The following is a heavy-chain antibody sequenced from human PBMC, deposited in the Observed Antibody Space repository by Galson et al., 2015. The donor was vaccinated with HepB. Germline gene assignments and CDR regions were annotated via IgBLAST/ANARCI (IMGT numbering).Heavy chain of an antibody. CDR2: IYPGDSDT. CDR3: ARRGYYDILTGYYTDDAFDI. D-gene: IGHD3-9*01. J-gene: IGHJ3*02. Sequence: QSGAEVKKPGESLKISCKGSGYSFTSYWIGWVRQMPGKGLEWMGIIYPGDSDTRYSPSFQGQVTISADKSISTAYLQWSSLKASDTAMYYCARRGYYDILTGYYTDDAFDIWGQGTMVTVSS. V-gene: IGHV5-51*01. CDR1: GYSFTSYW.